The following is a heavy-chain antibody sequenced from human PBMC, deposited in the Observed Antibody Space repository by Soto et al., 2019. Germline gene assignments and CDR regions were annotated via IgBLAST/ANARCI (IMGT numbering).Heavy chain of an antibody. CDR3: AKDLGHSSSWTLFDAWNWFDP. CDR1: GFTFSSYG. CDR2: MSYDGSNK. D-gene: IGHD6-13*01. V-gene: IGHV3-30*18. Sequence: GGSLRLSCAASGFTFSSYGMHWVRQAPGKGLEWVAVMSYDGSNKYYADSVKGRFTISRDNSKNTLYLQMNSLRAEDTAVYYCAKDLGHSSSWTLFDAWNWFDPWGQGTLVTVSS. J-gene: IGHJ5*02.